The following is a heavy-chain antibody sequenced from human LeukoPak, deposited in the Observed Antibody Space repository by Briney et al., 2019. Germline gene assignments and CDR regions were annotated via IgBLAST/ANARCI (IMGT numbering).Heavy chain of an antibody. CDR2: IIPILGIA. D-gene: IGHD3-22*01. CDR3: ARDSYDSSGYLLDY. CDR1: GGTFSSYA. J-gene: IGHJ4*02. V-gene: IGHV1-69*04. Sequence: RASVKVSCKASGGTFSSYAISWVRQAPGQGLEWMGRIIPILGIANYAQKFQGRVTITADKSTHTSYMELSSLRSDDTAVYYCARDSYDSSGYLLDYWGQGTLVTVSS.